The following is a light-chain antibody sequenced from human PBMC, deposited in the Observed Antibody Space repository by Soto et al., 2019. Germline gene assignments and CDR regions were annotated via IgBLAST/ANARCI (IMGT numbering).Light chain of an antibody. CDR3: QQYGGSPPFS. V-gene: IGKV3-20*01. J-gene: IGKJ3*01. Sequence: EIVLTQSPGTLSLSPGERATLSCRASQSVSSSYLAWYQQKPGQAPRLLISGASSRATGIPDRFSGSRSGTDVTISISRLDPEDFAVYYCQQYGGSPPFSFGPGTKVDIK. CDR2: GAS. CDR1: QSVSSSY.